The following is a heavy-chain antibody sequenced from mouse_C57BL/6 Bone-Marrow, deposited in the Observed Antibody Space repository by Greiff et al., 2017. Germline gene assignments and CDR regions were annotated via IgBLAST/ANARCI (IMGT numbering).Heavy chain of an antibody. V-gene: IGHV14-4*01. CDR3: THTNFDH. CDR1: GFNIKDDY. D-gene: IGHD1-1*01. CDR2: IDPENGDT. Sequence: VQLKQSGAELVRPGASVKLSCTASGFNIKDDYMHWVKQRPEQGLEWIGWIDPENGDTEYASKFQGKATITADTSSNTAYLQLSSLTSEDTAVYYCTHTNFDHWPQGNTHTVPS. J-gene: IGHJ2*01.